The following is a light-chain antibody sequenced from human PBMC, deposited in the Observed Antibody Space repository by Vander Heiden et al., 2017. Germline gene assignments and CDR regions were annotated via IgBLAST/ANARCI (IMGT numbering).Light chain of an antibody. CDR2: SDN. CDR3: AAWDDSLNGPV. V-gene: IGLV1-44*01. CDR1: SSNIGSKP. J-gene: IGLJ2*01. Sequence: QSVLTQPPSASGTPGQRATISCSGSSSNIGSKPVNWYQQLPGTAPKLLIYSDNQRPSGVTDRFSGSKSGTSASLAISGLQSEDEADYYCAAWDDSLNGPVFGGGTKLTVL.